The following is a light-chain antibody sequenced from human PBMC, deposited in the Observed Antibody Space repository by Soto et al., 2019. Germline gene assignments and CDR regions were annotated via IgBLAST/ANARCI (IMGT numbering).Light chain of an antibody. Sequence: DIQMTQSPSSLSASVGDRVTITCRASQSISTYLNWYQHKPGKAPKLLIYAASTLQSGVPSRFSGSGSGTDFTLTISLQPEDFATYYCQQSLSTPLTFGGGTKVEIK. CDR1: QSISTY. V-gene: IGKV1-39*01. CDR2: AAS. J-gene: IGKJ4*01. CDR3: QQSLSTPLT.